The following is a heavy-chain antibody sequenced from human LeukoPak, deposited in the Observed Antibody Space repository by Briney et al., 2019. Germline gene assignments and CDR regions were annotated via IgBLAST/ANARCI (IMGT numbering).Heavy chain of an antibody. J-gene: IGHJ2*01. CDR2: IYTSGST. V-gene: IGHV4-4*07. CDR3: ARDLSLKERFSRSAVYFDP. Sequence: SETLSLTCTVSGGSISSYYWSWIRQPAGKGLEWIGRIYTSGSTNYNPSLKSRVTMSVDTSKNQFSLKLSSVTAADTAVYYCARDLSLKERFSRSAVYFDPWGRGTLVTVSS. CDR1: GGSISSYY. D-gene: IGHD3-16*02.